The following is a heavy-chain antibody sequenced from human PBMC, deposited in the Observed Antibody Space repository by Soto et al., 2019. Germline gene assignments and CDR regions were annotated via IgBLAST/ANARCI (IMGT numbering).Heavy chain of an antibody. J-gene: IGHJ4*02. CDR3: ARGRYGDY. CDR2: ISAHNGNT. D-gene: IGHD1-1*01. CDR1: GYTFTSYG. Sequence: QVHLVQSGAEVKKPGASVKVSCKASGYTFTSYGITWVRQAPGQGLEWMGWISAHNGNTDYAQKLQGRVIVTRDTSTSTAYMELRWLRSDDTAVYYCARGRYGDYWGQGAQVTVSS. V-gene: IGHV1-18*01.